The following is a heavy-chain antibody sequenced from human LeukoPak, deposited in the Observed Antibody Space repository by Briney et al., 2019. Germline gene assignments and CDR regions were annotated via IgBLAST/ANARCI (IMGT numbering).Heavy chain of an antibody. V-gene: IGHV5-10-1*01. D-gene: IGHD5-12*01. CDR1: GYSFTSYW. Sequence: GESLRISCKGSGYSFTSYWISWVRQMPGKGLEWMGRIDPSDSYSDFSPSFQGHVTISADKSITTAYLQWSSLKASDTAVYYCARLGGFSGYDVGAFDYWGQGTLVTVSS. CDR3: ARLGGFSGYDVGAFDY. CDR2: IDPSDSYS. J-gene: IGHJ4*02.